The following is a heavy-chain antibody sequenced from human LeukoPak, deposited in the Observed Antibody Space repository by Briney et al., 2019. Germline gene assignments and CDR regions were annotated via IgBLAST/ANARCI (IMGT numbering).Heavy chain of an antibody. V-gene: IGHV3-7*01. D-gene: IGHD5-18*01. CDR1: GFTFSNYW. CDR2: TKQDGSEK. CDR3: ARGVDTTMAPADV. Sequence: PGGSLRLSCAASGFTFSNYWMSWVRQAPGKGLEWVANTKQDGSEKYYVDSVKGQFTISRDNAKNSLYLQMNSLRAEDTAVYYCARGVDTTMAPADVWGKGTTVTVSS. J-gene: IGHJ6*04.